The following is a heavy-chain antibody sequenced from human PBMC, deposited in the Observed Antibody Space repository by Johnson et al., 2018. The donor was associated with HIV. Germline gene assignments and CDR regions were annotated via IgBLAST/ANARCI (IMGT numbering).Heavy chain of an antibody. J-gene: IGHJ3*02. V-gene: IGHV3-30*04. CDR3: TKETGAHSAFES. CDR1: GFTFSTYA. D-gene: IGHD3-10*01. CDR2: ISYDGSNK. Sequence: QVQLVESGGGVVQPGRSLRLSCAASGFTFSTYAMHWVRQAPGKGLEWVAAISYDGSNKYYADSVKGRFTISRDNSKNTVSLQMNSLRAEDTAIYHCTKETGAHSAFESWGQGTMVTVSS.